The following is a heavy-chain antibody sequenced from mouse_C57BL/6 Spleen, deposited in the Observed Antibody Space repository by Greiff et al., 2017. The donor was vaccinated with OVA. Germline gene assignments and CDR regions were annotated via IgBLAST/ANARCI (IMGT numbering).Heavy chain of an antibody. CDR3: ARHPAYYFDY. CDR2: ISGGGGNI. CDR1: GFTFSSYT. Sequence: EVMLVESGGGLVKPGGSLKLSCAASGFTFSSYTMSWVRQTPVKRLEWVATISGGGGNIYYPDSVKGRFTISRDNAKNTLYLQMSSLRSEDTALYYCARHPAYYFDYWGQGTTLTVSS. J-gene: IGHJ2*01. V-gene: IGHV5-9*01.